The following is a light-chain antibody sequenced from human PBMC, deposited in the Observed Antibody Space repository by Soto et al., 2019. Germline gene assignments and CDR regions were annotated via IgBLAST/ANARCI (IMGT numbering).Light chain of an antibody. Sequence: QSVLTQPASVSGSPGQSITISYTGTSSDVAGYNSVSWYQQHPGKAPKLMIYEVSNGPSGVCDRFSGPKSGNRASLTISGLRAEDGADYYCSSYTDRNTRVFGTGTKLTVL. V-gene: IGLV2-14*01. J-gene: IGLJ1*01. CDR1: SSDVAGYNS. CDR3: SSYTDRNTRV. CDR2: EVS.